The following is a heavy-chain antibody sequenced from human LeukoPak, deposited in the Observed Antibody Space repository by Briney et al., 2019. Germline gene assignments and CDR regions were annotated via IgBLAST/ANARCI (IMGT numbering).Heavy chain of an antibody. CDR2: ISNTGSAM. D-gene: IGHD3-22*01. J-gene: IGHJ5*02. CDR3: ASDSSGYFGP. V-gene: IGHV3-11*01. CDR1: GSTFSDYY. Sequence: PGGSLRLSCAASGSTFSDYYMNWIRQAPGKGLEWVSYISNTGSAMYYADSVKGRFTISRDNAKNSLYLQMNSLRAEDTAIYYCASDSSGYFGPWGPGTLVTVSS.